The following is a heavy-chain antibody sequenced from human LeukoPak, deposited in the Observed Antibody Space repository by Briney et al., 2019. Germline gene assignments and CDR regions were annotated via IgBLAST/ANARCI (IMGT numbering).Heavy chain of an antibody. J-gene: IGHJ4*02. CDR3: AKSSPPPLRY. CDR2: ISSSSSYI. V-gene: IGHV3-21*04. CDR1: GFTFSSYT. Sequence: GGSLRLSCAASGFTFSSYTMNWVRQAPGKGLEWVSAISSSSSYIYYADSVKGRFTISRRNAKRSLYLQMNSLRAEDTAVYYCAKSSPPPLRYWGQGTLVTVSS.